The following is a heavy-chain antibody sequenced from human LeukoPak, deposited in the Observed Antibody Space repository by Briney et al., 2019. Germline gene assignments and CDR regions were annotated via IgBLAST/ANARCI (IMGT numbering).Heavy chain of an antibody. Sequence: GASVTVSCKTSGYTFTDYYIHWVRQAPGQGLEWMGWVSPNSGVTNYAQKFQGRVTMTRDTSITTAYMEVNRLRSDDTALYFCAMLVYASGSPTSYFDYWGQGTLVTVSS. D-gene: IGHD3-10*01. CDR3: AMLVYASGSPTSYFDY. J-gene: IGHJ4*02. CDR2: VSPNSGVT. CDR1: GYTFTDYY. V-gene: IGHV1-2*02.